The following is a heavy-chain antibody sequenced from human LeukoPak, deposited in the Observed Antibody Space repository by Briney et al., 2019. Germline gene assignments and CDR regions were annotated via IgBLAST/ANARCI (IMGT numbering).Heavy chain of an antibody. CDR2: IIPIFGTA. CDR1: GGTFSSYA. CDR3: ARVLLPAYGDHAFDY. Sequence: GASVKVSCKASGGTFSSYAISWVRQAPGQGLEWMGGIIPIFGTANYAQKFQGRVTITADESTSTAYMELSSLRSEDTAVYYCARVLLPAYGDHAFDYWGQGTLVTVSS. D-gene: IGHD4-17*01. V-gene: IGHV1-69*13. J-gene: IGHJ4*02.